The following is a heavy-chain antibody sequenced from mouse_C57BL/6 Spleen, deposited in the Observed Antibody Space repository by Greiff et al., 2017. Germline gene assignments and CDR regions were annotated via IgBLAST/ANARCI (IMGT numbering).Heavy chain of an antibody. D-gene: IGHD1-1*02. CDR2: IHPNSGST. V-gene: IGHV1-64*01. Sequence: QVQLQQPGAELVKPGASVKLSCKASGYTFTSYWMHWVKQRPGQGLEWIGMIHPNSGSTNYNEKFKSKATLTVDKSSSTAYMQLSSLTSEDSAVYYCARLWSHWYFDVWGTGTTVTVYS. CDR1: GYTFTSYW. CDR3: ARLWSHWYFDV. J-gene: IGHJ1*03.